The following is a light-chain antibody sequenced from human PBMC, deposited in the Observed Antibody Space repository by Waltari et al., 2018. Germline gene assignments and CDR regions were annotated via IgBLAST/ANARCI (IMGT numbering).Light chain of an antibody. J-gene: IGKJ1*01. CDR2: PSS. Sequence: EIMLTQSPDTLSLSPGERATLSCRASQSISRFLVLYQQKPGQAPRLLIYPSSIKATGIPDRFSGSGYGTDFSLTISKLEPEDFAVYYCQNHERLPAVFGQGTKVEIK. CDR3: QNHERLPAV. CDR1: QSISRF. V-gene: IGKV3-20*01.